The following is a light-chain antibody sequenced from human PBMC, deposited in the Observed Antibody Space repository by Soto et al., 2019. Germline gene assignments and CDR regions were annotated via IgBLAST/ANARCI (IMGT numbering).Light chain of an antibody. V-gene: IGKV1-39*01. CDR2: DAA. Sequence: EIQMTQSPYSLSAAVGDRVTIACRASQNINTYLNWYQQKPGKAPKLLMFDAASLQSGVPSRFSGSGSRTDFTLTITSMQPEDFATYYCQQTSSAPFTFGPGTKVDIK. CDR3: QQTSSAPFT. J-gene: IGKJ3*01. CDR1: QNINTY.